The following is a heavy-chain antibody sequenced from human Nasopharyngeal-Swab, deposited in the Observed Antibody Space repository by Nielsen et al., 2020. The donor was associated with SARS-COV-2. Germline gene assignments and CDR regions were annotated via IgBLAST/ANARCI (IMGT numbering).Heavy chain of an antibody. D-gene: IGHD3-10*01. J-gene: IGHJ5*02. CDR1: GDPVTSYY. V-gene: IGHV4-38-2*01. Sequence: SETLSPTFAIFGDPVTSYYWGWIRQPPGKGLEWIGSMYHSGHTYHNLSLKSRVTTSVDTSKNQVSLNLTSVTAADPTVYYCARHLSDVDSPMVPWFDPWGQGTLVTVSS. CDR2: MYHSGHT. CDR3: ARHLSDVDSPMVPWFDP.